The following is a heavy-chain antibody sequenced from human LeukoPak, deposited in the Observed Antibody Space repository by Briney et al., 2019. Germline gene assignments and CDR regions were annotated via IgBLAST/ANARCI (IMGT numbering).Heavy chain of an antibody. J-gene: IGHJ4*02. CDR3: ARDPPRYSSPWYGEL. D-gene: IGHD6-19*01. CDR2: INPNSGGT. V-gene: IGHV1-2*02. CDR1: GYTFTGYY. Sequence: ASVKVSCKSSGYTFTGYYMHWVRQPAGQELEWMGWINPNSGGTKYAQKFQGRVTMTRDTSISTAYMELSRLRSDDTAVYYWARDPPRYSSPWYGELWGQGTLVTVSS.